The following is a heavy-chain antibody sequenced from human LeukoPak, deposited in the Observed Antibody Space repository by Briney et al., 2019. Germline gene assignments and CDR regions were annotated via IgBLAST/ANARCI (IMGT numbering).Heavy chain of an antibody. J-gene: IGHJ4*02. D-gene: IGHD3-10*01. Sequence: SETLSLTCAVSGASISGSGYYLGWIRQPPGKGLEWIGNIYHSGSTYYNASLQSRVTMSLDTSKNQFSLKLSSVTAADTAVYYCARGHTRITMLRGSRSAYYFDYWGQGTLVTVSS. CDR2: IYHSGST. CDR3: ARGHTRITMLRGSRSAYYFDY. V-gene: IGHV4-39*07. CDR1: GASISGSGYY.